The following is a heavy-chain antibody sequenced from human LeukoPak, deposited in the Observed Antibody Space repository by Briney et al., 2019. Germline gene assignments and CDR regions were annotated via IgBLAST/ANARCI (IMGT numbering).Heavy chain of an antibody. Sequence: GGSLRLSCAASGFTFSSYAMSWVRQAPGKGLEWVSAISGSGGSTYYADSVKGRFTISRDNSKNTLYLQMNSLRAEDTAVYYCAKPGIEDYYDSSGYLDYWGQGTLVTVSS. J-gene: IGHJ4*02. D-gene: IGHD3-22*01. V-gene: IGHV3-23*01. CDR1: GFTFSSYA. CDR3: AKPGIEDYYDSSGYLDY. CDR2: ISGSGGST.